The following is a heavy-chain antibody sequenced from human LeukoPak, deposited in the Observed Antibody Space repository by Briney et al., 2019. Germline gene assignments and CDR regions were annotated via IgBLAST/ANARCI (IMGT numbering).Heavy chain of an antibody. V-gene: IGHV3-49*03. CDR1: GFTFGDYA. CDR2: IRSKAYGGTT. J-gene: IGHJ6*02. Sequence: GGSLRLSCTASGFTFGDYAMSWFRQAPGKGLEWVGFIRSKAYGGTTEYAASVKGRFTISRDDSKSIAYLQMNSLKTEDTAVYYCTRDRGNYYGSGSFPWYYGMDVWGQGTTVTVSS. D-gene: IGHD3-10*01. CDR3: TRDRGNYYGSGSFPWYYGMDV.